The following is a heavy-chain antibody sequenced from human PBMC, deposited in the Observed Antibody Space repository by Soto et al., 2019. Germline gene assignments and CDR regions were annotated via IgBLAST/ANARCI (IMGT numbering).Heavy chain of an antibody. CDR2: ISASSTYV. CDR1: GFIFSSYT. D-gene: IGHD5-12*01. J-gene: IGHJ4*02. V-gene: IGHV3-21*02. Sequence: EVQLVESGGGLVKPGGSLRLSCVASGFIFSSYTMNWVRQAPGKGLEWVSSISASSTYVYYADSLKGRFTISRDNAYNSLYLQVNSLRGEDTAVYYCARGWLRDPWMYWGQGTLVTVS. CDR3: ARGWLRDPWMY.